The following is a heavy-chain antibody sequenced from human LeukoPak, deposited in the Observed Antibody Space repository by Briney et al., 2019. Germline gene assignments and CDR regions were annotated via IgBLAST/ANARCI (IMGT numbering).Heavy chain of an antibody. CDR1: GFTFSDYY. Sequence: PGRSLRLSCAASGFTFSDYYMSWIRQAPGKGLEWVSYISSSSSYTNYADSVKGRFTISRDNAKNSLYLQMNSLRAEDTAVYYCARPAVGRAAAGNRDYYFDYWGQGTLVTVSS. V-gene: IGHV3-11*03. D-gene: IGHD6-13*01. CDR3: ARPAVGRAAAGNRDYYFDY. J-gene: IGHJ4*02. CDR2: ISSSSSYT.